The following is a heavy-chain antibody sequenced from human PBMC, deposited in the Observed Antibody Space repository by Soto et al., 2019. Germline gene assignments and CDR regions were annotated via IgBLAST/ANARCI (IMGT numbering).Heavy chain of an antibody. V-gene: IGHV1-18*01. CDR3: ARWPFARGYSDFDY. D-gene: IGHD5-18*01. CDR2: ISAYNGNT. Sequence: ASVKVSCKASGYTFTSYGISWVRQAPGQGLEWMGWISAYNGNTNYAQKLQGRVTMTTDTSTSTAYMELRSLRSDDTAVYYCARWPFARGYSDFDYWGQGTLVTVSS. J-gene: IGHJ4*02. CDR1: GYTFTSYG.